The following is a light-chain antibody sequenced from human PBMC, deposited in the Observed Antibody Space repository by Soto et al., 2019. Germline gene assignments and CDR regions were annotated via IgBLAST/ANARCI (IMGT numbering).Light chain of an antibody. J-gene: IGKJ3*01. CDR2: ATS. CDR1: QALHSY. CDR3: QQRET. Sequence: DIQMTQSPSSLSASVGDRVTITCRASQALHSYLNWYQQKPGKAPNLLIFATSTLQSGVPSRFSGSGSGTDFTLTISSLQPEDFATYYCQQRETFGPGTKVDIK. V-gene: IGKV1-39*01.